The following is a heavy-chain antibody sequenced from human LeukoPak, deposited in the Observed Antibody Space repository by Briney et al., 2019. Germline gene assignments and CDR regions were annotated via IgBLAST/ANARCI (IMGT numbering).Heavy chain of an antibody. CDR2: INSDGSST. Sequence: GGSLRLSCAASGFTFSSYWMHWVRQAPGKGLVWVSRINSDGSSTSYADSVKGRFTISRDNSKNTLYLQMNSLRAEDTAVYYCARDPGSGYYPGYYFDYWGQGTLVTVSS. CDR1: GFTFSSYW. CDR3: ARDPGSGYYPGYYFDY. J-gene: IGHJ4*02. V-gene: IGHV3-74*01. D-gene: IGHD3-3*01.